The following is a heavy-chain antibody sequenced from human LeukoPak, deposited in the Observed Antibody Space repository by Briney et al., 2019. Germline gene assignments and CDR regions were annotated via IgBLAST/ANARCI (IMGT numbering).Heavy chain of an antibody. Sequence: ASVKVSCKASGYTFTGYYMHWVRQAPGQGLEWMGWINPNSGGTNYAQKFQGRVTMTRDTSISTAYMELSGPRSDDTAVYYCARTNYDFWSGYYPDWGQGTLVTVSS. D-gene: IGHD3-3*01. CDR1: GYTFTGYY. CDR3: ARTNYDFWSGYYPD. J-gene: IGHJ4*02. V-gene: IGHV1-2*02. CDR2: INPNSGGT.